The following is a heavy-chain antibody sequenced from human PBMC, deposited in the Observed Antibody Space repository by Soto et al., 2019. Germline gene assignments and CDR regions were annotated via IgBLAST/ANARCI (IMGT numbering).Heavy chain of an antibody. D-gene: IGHD1-20*01. Sequence: QVQLVQSGAEEKKPGASVKVSCKASGYTFTSYAMHWVRQAPGQRLEWMGWINAGNGNTKYSQKFQGRGTITRDTSASTAYMALSSLRSEDTAVYYCARGITLPTPLDYWGQGTLVTVSS. CDR3: ARGITLPTPLDY. CDR2: INAGNGNT. V-gene: IGHV1-3*05. CDR1: GYTFTSYA. J-gene: IGHJ4*02.